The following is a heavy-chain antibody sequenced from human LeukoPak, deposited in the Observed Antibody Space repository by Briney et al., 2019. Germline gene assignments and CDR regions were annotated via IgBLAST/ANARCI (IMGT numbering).Heavy chain of an antibody. CDR2: IFYSGST. D-gene: IGHD4/OR15-4a*01. CDR1: GGSISSFY. J-gene: IGHJ4*02. V-gene: IGHV4-59*01. Sequence: PSETLSLTCTVSGGSISSFYWSWIRQPPGNGLEWIGHIFYSGSTNYNPSLKSRVTISVDTSKNQFPLKLNSVTAADTALYYCARGAGAKSFDYWGQGTLVTVSS. CDR3: ARGAGAKSFDY.